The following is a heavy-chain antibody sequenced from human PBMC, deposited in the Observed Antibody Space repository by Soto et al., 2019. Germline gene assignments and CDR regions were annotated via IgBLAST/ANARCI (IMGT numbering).Heavy chain of an antibody. V-gene: IGHV2-5*02. CDR1: GFSFTTSGVG. CDR3: ARRRVGPNDFSRSYFDF. D-gene: IGHD3-3*01. Sequence: QVTLKESGPALVKPTQTLTLTCTFSGFSFTTSGVGVGWLSQPPGKALEWLALIYWDDDKRDSPFLKTRLIITKDTSKHQVVLTMTNMGTVDTATYFCARRRVGPNDFSRSYFDFWGLGTLVTVSS. CDR2: IYWDDDK. J-gene: IGHJ4*02.